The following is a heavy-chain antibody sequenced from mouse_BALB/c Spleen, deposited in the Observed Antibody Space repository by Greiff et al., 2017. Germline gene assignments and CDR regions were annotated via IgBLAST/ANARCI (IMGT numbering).Heavy chain of an antibody. CDR3: ARRNYYGSSYEEGLWYYAMDY. CDR1: GYTFTEYT. D-gene: IGHD1-1*01. CDR2: INPNNGGT. V-gene: IGHV1-18*01. J-gene: IGHJ4*01. Sequence: DVQLVESGPELVKPGASVKISCKTSGYTFTEYTMHWVKQSHGKSLEWIGGINPNNGGTSYNQKFKGKATLTVDKSSSTAYMELRSLTSEDSAVYYCARRNYYGSSYEEGLWYYAMDYWGQGTSVTVSS.